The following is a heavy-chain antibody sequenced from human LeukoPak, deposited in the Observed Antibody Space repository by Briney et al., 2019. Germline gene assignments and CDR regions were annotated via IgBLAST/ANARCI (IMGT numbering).Heavy chain of an antibody. CDR1: GFTVITND. CDR3: ARGVEPLAANTLAY. Sequence: PGGSLGLSCAASGFTVITNDMNWVRQAPGKGLEWVSVLYSDGNTKYADSVQGRFTISRDNSKNTLYLEMNSLSPDDTAVYYCARGVEPLAANTLAYWGQGTLVTVSS. J-gene: IGHJ4*02. D-gene: IGHD1-14*01. CDR2: LYSDGNT. V-gene: IGHV3-53*01.